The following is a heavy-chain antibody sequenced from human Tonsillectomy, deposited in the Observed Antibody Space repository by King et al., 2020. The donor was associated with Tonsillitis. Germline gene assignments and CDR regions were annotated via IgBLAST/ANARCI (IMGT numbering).Heavy chain of an antibody. CDR1: GYRFNKYW. V-gene: IGHV5-10-1*03. CDR2: IDPSDSYI. CDR3: ARRTESGTVDY. J-gene: IGHJ4*02. D-gene: IGHD1-1*01. Sequence: VQLVESGAEVKKPGEFLRISCKGSGYRFNKYWITWVRQMPGKGLEWMGRIDPSDSYIVYSPSFPGHVSISTDKSISSAYLQWSSLKASDTAIYYCARRTESGTVDYWGQGTLVTVSS.